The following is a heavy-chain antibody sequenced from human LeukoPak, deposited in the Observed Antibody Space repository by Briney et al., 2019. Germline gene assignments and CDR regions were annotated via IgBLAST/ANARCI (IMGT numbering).Heavy chain of an antibody. Sequence: PGGSLRLSCAASGFTFSSCAMSCVRQAPGKGLEWVSAITSGGGDTFHADSIKGRFTISRDNSRNTLYLQMNSLRVEDTAINYCAKGSSSSRPYYFDYWGQGTLVTVSS. V-gene: IGHV3-23*01. J-gene: IGHJ4*02. D-gene: IGHD6-6*01. CDR2: ITSGGGDT. CDR3: AKGSSSSRPYYFDY. CDR1: GFTFSSCA.